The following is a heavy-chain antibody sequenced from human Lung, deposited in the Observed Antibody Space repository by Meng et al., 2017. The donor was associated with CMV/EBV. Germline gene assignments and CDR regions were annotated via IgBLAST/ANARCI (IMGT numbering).Heavy chain of an antibody. CDR3: AKQGARSVETTMVPYGEFDY. J-gene: IGHJ4*02. Sequence: LXCIVSGGSISSGDYYWGWIRQSPGKALEWIGSVYYTGRADYSPSLKNRVTISVDTSRNQFSLNLHSVTAADTALYYCAKQGARSVETTMVPYGEFDYWGQGXLVTVSS. CDR2: VYYTGRA. D-gene: IGHD5-18*01. CDR1: GGSISSGDYY. V-gene: IGHV4-39*01.